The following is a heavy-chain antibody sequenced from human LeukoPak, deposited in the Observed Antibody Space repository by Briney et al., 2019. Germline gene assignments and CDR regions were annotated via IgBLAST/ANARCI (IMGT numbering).Heavy chain of an antibody. CDR2: IYYSGST. CDR1: GGSFSPYY. V-gene: IGHV4-59*01. Sequence: PSETLSLTCTVSGGSFSPYYWSWIRQPPGKGLEWIGYIYYSGSTDYNPSLKSRVTMSLDTSKNQFSLNLGSLTAADTAVYYCARVVITFGAAVAKGFGYWGQGTLVTVSS. D-gene: IGHD3-16*01. CDR3: ARVVITFGAAVAKGFGY. J-gene: IGHJ4*02.